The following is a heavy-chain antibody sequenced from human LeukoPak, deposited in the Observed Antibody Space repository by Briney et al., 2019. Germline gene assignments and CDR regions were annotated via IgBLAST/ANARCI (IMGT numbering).Heavy chain of an antibody. J-gene: IGHJ4*02. D-gene: IGHD5-18*01. V-gene: IGHV3-48*03. CDR1: GFTFSSYE. CDR3: ARDFSGIVDTVLVYYFDY. CDR2: ISSDGSTK. Sequence: GGSLRLSCAASGFTFSSYEMNWVRQAPGKGLEWVSYISSDGSTKYYADSVKGRFTISGDNAKNSLYLQMNSLRAEDTAVYYCARDFSGIVDTVLVYYFDYWGQGTLVTVSS.